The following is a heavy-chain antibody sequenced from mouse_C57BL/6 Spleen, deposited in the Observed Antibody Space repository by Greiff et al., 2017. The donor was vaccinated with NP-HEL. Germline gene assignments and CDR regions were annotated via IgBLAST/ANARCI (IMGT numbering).Heavy chain of an antibody. D-gene: IGHD2-2*01. J-gene: IGHJ4*01. CDR2: IYPGDGDT. Sequence: QVQLQQSGPELVKPGASVKISCKASGYAFSSSWMNWVKQRPGKGLEWIGRIYPGDGDTNYNGKFKGKATLTADKSSSTAYMQLSSLTSEDSAVYFCARPFYYGYEEYYYAMDYWGQGTSVTVSS. CDR3: ARPFYYGYEEYYYAMDY. CDR1: GYAFSSSW. V-gene: IGHV1-82*01.